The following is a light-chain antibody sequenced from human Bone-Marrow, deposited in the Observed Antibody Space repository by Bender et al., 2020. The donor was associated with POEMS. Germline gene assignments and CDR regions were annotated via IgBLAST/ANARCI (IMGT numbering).Light chain of an antibody. CDR2: DVT. CDR3: SSYTSSSTYV. CDR1: SSDGGDYKY. V-gene: IGLV2-14*03. J-gene: IGLJ1*01. Sequence: QSALTQPASVSGSPGQSITISCTSSDGGDYKYVSWYQQYPGKAPKLMIYDVTVRPSGVSDRVSGSKSDNTASLIISDLQPEDEAYYYCSSYTSSSTYVFGPGTKVTVL.